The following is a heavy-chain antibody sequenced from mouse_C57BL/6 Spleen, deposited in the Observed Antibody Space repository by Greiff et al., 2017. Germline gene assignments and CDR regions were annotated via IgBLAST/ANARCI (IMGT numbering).Heavy chain of an antibody. J-gene: IGHJ3*01. CDR1: GYSITSGYY. V-gene: IGHV3-6*01. CDR2: ISYDGSN. D-gene: IGHD2-5*01. CDR3: ARGDSNYEGFAY. Sequence: VQLKESGPGLVKPSQSLSLTCSVTGYSITSGYYWNWIRQFPGNKLEWMGYISYDGSNNYNPSLKNRISMTRDTSKNQFCLKLNSGTTEDTATYYCARGDSNYEGFAYWGQGTLVTVSA.